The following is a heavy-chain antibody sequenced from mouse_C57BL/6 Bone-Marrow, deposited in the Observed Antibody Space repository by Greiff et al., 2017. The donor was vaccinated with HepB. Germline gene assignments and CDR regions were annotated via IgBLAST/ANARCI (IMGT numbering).Heavy chain of an antibody. J-gene: IGHJ4*01. D-gene: IGHD2-4*01. CDR2: IWSGGST. Sequence: VQLQESGPGLVQPSQSLSITCTVSGFSLTSYGVHWVRQSPGKGLEWLGVIWSGGSTDYNAAFISRLSISKDNSKSQVFFKMNSLQADDTAIYYCASLYDYDRYYYAMDYWGQGTSVTVSS. CDR1: GFSLTSYG. CDR3: ASLYDYDRYYYAMDY. V-gene: IGHV2-2*01.